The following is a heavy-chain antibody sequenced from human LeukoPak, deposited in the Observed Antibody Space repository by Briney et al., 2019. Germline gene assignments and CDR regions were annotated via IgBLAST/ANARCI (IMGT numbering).Heavy chain of an antibody. V-gene: IGHV1-2*02. CDR1: GYTFTGSY. D-gene: IGHD6-6*01. Sequence: ASVKVSCEASGYTFTGSYMHWVRQAPGQGLEWMGWINPNSGGTNYAQKFQGRVTMTRDTSISTAYMELSRLRSDDTAVYYCARIDRGSSSSRGDYWGQGTLVTVSS. CDR2: INPNSGGT. CDR3: ARIDRGSSSSRGDY. J-gene: IGHJ4*02.